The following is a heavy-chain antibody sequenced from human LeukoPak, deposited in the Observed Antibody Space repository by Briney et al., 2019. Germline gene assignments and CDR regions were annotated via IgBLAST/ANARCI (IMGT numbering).Heavy chain of an antibody. CDR3: AGDPDGGYSYYYGMDV. V-gene: IGHV4-4*02. J-gene: IGHJ6*02. Sequence: SETLSLTCADSGGSISSSNWWSWVRQPPGKGLEWIGEIYHSGSTNYNPSLKSRVTISVDKSKNQFSLKLSSVTAADTAVYYCAGDPDGGYSYYYGMDVWGQGTTVTVSS. D-gene: IGHD3-10*01. CDR1: GGSISSSNW. CDR2: IYHSGST.